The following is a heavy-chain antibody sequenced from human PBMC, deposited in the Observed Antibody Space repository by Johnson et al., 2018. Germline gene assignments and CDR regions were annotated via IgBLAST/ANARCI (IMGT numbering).Heavy chain of an antibody. Sequence: VQLVESGGGLVQPGRSLTLSCTTSGFTFGDFAMTWFRQAPGKGLKWVGFIRSKAFGGTAHYAAAVIGRFTISRDDSKSVAYLQMNSLTTEDTAVYDCTRRLLDGDHPDIDCWGQGTLFTVSS. J-gene: IGHJ4*02. V-gene: IGHV3-49*03. CDR3: TRRLLDGDHPDIDC. D-gene: IGHD4-17*01. CDR1: GFTFGDFA. CDR2: IRSKAFGGTA.